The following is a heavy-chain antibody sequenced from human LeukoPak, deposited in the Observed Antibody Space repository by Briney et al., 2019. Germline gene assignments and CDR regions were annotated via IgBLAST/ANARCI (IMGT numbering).Heavy chain of an antibody. CDR2: IYHSGST. Sequence: SETLSLTCTVSGYSISSGYYWGWIRQPPGKGLEWIGSIYHSGSTNYNPSLKSRVTISVDKSKNQLSLKLSSVTAADTAVYYCANLIGSPSSIRNWGQGTLVTVSS. J-gene: IGHJ4*02. CDR1: GYSISSGYY. CDR3: ANLIGSPSSIRN. D-gene: IGHD2/OR15-2a*01. V-gene: IGHV4-38-2*02.